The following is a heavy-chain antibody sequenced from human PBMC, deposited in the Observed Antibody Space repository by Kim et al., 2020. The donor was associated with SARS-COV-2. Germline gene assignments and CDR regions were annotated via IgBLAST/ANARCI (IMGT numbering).Heavy chain of an antibody. CDR2: ISGNAVHA. Sequence: GGSLRLSCAASGFTFSTYDMSWVRQDPEKGLEGVSSISGNAVHAYYADSVRGRFNISRDNSKNEVVLQLNSLRAEDTALYYCAKAIHTSGYNFEDGGDS. J-gene: IGHJ5*01. V-gene: IGHV3-23*01. CDR3: AKAIHTSGYNFEDGGDS. D-gene: IGHD3-22*01. CDR1: GFTFSTYD.